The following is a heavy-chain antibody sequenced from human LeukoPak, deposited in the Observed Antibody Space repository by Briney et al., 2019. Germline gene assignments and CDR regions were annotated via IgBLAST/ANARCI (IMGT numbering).Heavy chain of an antibody. D-gene: IGHD3-10*01. CDR2: IYTSGST. CDR3: ARGVKYYYGSGSYYKT. CDR1: GGSISSGSYY. J-gene: IGHJ5*02. Sequence: PSQTLSLTCTVSGGSISSGSYYWSWIRQPAGKGLEWIGRIYTSGSTNYNPSLKSRVTMSVDTSKNQFSLKLSSVTAADTAVYYCARGVKYYYGSGSYYKTWGQGTLVTVSS. V-gene: IGHV4-61*02.